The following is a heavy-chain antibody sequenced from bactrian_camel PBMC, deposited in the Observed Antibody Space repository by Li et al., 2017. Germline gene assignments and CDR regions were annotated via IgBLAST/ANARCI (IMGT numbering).Heavy chain of an antibody. CDR2: IDRDGTT. D-gene: IGHD6*01. V-gene: IGHV3S53*01. CDR3: AADPNPLRCLTGRRDFPY. CDR1: GHTDSIDSLIT. J-gene: IGHJ6*01. Sequence: HVQLVESGGDSVQAGGTLRLSCVASGHTDSIDSLITMGWLRQAPGKEREGVAVIDRDGTTAYADSAKGRFTISQDNAKNTLYLQMNSLKPEDTAMYYCAADPNPLRCLTGRRDFPYWGQGTQVTVS.